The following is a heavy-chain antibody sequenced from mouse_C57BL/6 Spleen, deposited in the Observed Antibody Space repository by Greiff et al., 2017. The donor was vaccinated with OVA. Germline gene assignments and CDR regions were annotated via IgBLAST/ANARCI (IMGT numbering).Heavy chain of an antibody. CDR2: INPNSGST. Sequence: QVQLQQPGAELVKPGASVKLSCKASGYTFTSYWMHWVKQRPGHGLEWIGMINPNSGSTNYNEKFKSKATLTVDKSSSTAYIQLSSLKSEDSAVYYCATHWDYFDYWGQCTTLTVSS. J-gene: IGHJ2*01. D-gene: IGHD4-1*01. CDR1: GYTFTSYW. V-gene: IGHV1-64*01. CDR3: ATHWDYFDY.